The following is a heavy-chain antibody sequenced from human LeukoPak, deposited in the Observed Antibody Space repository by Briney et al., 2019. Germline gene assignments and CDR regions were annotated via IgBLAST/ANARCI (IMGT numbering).Heavy chain of an antibody. D-gene: IGHD1-1*01. CDR1: GYTFTSYG. V-gene: IGHV1-18*01. J-gene: IGHJ2*01. CDR3: ARGGGARLENWCFDL. Sequence: GASVKVSCKASGYTFTSYGISWVRQAPGQGFEWLGWISAYNGNTNYAQRLQGRVTMTTDTSTSTAYMELRSLTSDNTAVYYCARGGGARLENWCFDLWGRGTLVTVSS. CDR2: ISAYNGNT.